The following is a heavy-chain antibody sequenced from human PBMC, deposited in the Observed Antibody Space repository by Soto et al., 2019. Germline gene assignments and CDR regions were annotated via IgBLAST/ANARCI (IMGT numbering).Heavy chain of an antibody. Sequence: QVHLVQSGAEVKKPGASVKVSCKGSGYAFTTYGITWVRQAPGQGLEWMGWISAHDGNTNYGQKLQGRVTVTRDTSTSTAYMELRSLRSDGTAVYYCGRGRYGDYWGQGALVTVSS. D-gene: IGHD1-1*01. CDR2: ISAHDGNT. J-gene: IGHJ4*02. CDR1: GYAFTTYG. V-gene: IGHV1-18*01. CDR3: GRGRYGDY.